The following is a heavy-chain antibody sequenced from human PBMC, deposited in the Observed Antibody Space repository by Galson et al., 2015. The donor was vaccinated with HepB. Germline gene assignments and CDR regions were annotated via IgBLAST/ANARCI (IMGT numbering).Heavy chain of an antibody. CDR1: GFTFSSYS. CDR3: ARDSKWLQFGYFDY. Sequence: SLRLSCAASGFTFSSYSMNWVRQAPGKGLEWVSYISSSSSTIYYADSVKGRFTISRDNAKNSLYLQMNSLRDEDTAVYYCARDSKWLQFGYFDYWGQGTLVTVSS. CDR2: ISSSSSTI. D-gene: IGHD5-24*01. V-gene: IGHV3-48*02. J-gene: IGHJ4*02.